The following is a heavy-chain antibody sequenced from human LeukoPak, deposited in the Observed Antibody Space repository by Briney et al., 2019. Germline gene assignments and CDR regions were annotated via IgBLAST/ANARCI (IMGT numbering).Heavy chain of an antibody. Sequence: SETLSLTCTVSGGSISSYYWGWIRQPPGKGLEWIGSIYYSGSTYYNPSLKSRVTISVDTSKNQFSLKLSSVTAADTAVYYCARNLGGPRDYWGQGTLVTVSS. CDR3: ARNLGGPRDY. J-gene: IGHJ4*02. CDR1: GGSISSYY. CDR2: IYYSGST. D-gene: IGHD1-14*01. V-gene: IGHV4-39*01.